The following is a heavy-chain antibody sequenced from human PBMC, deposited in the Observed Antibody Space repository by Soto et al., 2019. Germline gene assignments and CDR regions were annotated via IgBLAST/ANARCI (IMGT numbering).Heavy chain of an antibody. CDR2: ISGSGGST. Sequence: EVQLLESGGGLVQPGGSLRLSCAASGFTFSSYAMSWVRQAPGKGLEWVSAISGSGGSTYYADSVKGRFTISRDNSKNTLYLQMNSLRAEDTAVYYCAKDRRYYYGSGKGWFDPWGQGTLVTVSS. D-gene: IGHD3-10*01. CDR1: GFTFSSYA. J-gene: IGHJ5*02. CDR3: AKDRRYYYGSGKGWFDP. V-gene: IGHV3-23*01.